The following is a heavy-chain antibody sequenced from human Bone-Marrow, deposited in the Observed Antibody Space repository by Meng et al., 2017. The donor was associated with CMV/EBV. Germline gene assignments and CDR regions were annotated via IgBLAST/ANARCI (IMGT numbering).Heavy chain of an antibody. D-gene: IGHD3-16*02. J-gene: IGHJ4*02. CDR2: IYYSGST. Sequence: ESLKISCTVDGGSISSSSYYWGWIRQPPGKGLEWIGSIYYSGSTYYNPSLKSRVTISVDTSKNQFSLKLSSVTAADTAVYYCASLFKLDYVWGSYRPPYFDYWGQGTLVTVSS. CDR1: GGSISSSSYY. CDR3: ASLFKLDYVWGSYRPPYFDY. V-gene: IGHV4-39*07.